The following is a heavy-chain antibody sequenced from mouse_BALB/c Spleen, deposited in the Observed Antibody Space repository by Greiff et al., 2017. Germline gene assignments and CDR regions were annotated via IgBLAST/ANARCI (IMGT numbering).Heavy chain of an antibody. V-gene: IGHV14-3*02. CDR2: IDPANGNT. Sequence: EVQLQQSGAELVKPGASVKLSCTASGFNIKDTYMHWVKQRPEQGLEWIGRIDPANGNTKYDPKLQGKATITADTSSNTAYLQLSSLTSEDTAVYYCARGGSYDYFDYWGQGTTLTVSS. J-gene: IGHJ2*01. CDR1: GFNIKDTY. D-gene: IGHD1-1*01. CDR3: ARGGSYDYFDY.